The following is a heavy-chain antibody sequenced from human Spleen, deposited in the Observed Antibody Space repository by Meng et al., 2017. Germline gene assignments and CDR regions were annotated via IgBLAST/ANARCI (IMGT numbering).Heavy chain of an antibody. CDR3: ARGPTTMAHDFDY. CDR1: GGSCSDYY. Sequence: QVRLQHWGAGLLKPSETLSLTCVVSGGSCSDYYWSWIRQPPGKGLEWIGEINHSGSTNSNPSLESRATISVDTSQNNLSLKLSSVTAADSAVYYCARGPTTMAHDFDYWGQGTLVTVSS. CDR2: INHSGST. D-gene: IGHD4-11*01. J-gene: IGHJ4*02. V-gene: IGHV4-34*01.